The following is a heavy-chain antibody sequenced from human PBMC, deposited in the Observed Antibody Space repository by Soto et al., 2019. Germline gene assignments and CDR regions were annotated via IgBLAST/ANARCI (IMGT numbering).Heavy chain of an antibody. D-gene: IGHD1-26*01. V-gene: IGHV4-4*07. CDR1: GGSMRTYY. Sequence: SETLSLTCTVSGGSMRTYYWGWIRQPAGKPLEWIGRIYPSGTTNYNPSLKSRVTLSLDTSKKQFSLNLSSVTAADTDVYYCAREGACGFGREGSGQGHRVTVYS. J-gene: IGHJ6*02. CDR2: IYPSGTT. CDR3: AREGACGFGREG.